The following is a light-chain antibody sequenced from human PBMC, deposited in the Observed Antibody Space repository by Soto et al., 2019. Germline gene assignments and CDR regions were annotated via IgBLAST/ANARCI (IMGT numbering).Light chain of an antibody. CDR2: AAS. CDR1: QIIGSW. Sequence: DIQMTQSPSSVSSSIGDRVTITCRASQIIGSWLAWYQQKPGKAPTLLIYAASSLQSGVPSRFIGSGSGTDFTLTITSLQAEDSAAYYCQQANSFPFTFGPGTKVHIK. CDR3: QQANSFPFT. J-gene: IGKJ3*01. V-gene: IGKV1-12*02.